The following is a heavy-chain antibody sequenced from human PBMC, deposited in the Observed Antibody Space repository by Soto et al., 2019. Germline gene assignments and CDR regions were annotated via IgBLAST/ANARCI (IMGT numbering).Heavy chain of an antibody. Sequence: PSETLSLTCTVSGGSISSNYWSWIRQPPGKGLEWIGYIYYGGSTHSNPSLKSRVIISLDTSKNQFSLKLSSVTAADTAVYYCARGRGVRGVIINRNYGMDVWGQGTTVTVSS. CDR3: ARGRGVRGVIINRNYGMDV. J-gene: IGHJ6*02. V-gene: IGHV4-59*12. CDR2: IYYGGST. D-gene: IGHD3-10*01. CDR1: GGSISSNY.